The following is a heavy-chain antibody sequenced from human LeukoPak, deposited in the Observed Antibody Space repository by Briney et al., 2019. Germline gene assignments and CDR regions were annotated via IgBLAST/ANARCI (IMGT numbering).Heavy chain of an antibody. CDR1: GGTFSTYA. CDR2: MNPNSGNT. Sequence: ASVKVSCKASGGTFSTYAINWVRQATGQGLEWMGWMNPNSGNTGYAQKFQGRVTITRNTSISTAYMELSSLRSEDTAVYYCARVKMATTGGLVNFDYWGQGTLVTVSS. D-gene: IGHD5-24*01. V-gene: IGHV1-8*03. CDR3: ARVKMATTGGLVNFDY. J-gene: IGHJ4*02.